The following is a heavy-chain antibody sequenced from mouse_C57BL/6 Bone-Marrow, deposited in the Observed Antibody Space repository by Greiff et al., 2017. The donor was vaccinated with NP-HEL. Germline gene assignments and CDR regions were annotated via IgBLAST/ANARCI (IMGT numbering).Heavy chain of an antibody. CDR3: ARSLLTAMDY. Sequence: DVKLVESGGGLVKPGGSLKLSCAASGFTFSDYGMHWVRQAPEKGLEWVAYISSGSSTIYYADTVKGRFTISRDNAKNTLFLQMTSLRSEDTAMYYCARSLLTAMDYWGQGTSVTVSS. CDR2: ISSGSSTI. V-gene: IGHV5-17*01. CDR1: GFTFSDYG. J-gene: IGHJ4*01. D-gene: IGHD2-10*01.